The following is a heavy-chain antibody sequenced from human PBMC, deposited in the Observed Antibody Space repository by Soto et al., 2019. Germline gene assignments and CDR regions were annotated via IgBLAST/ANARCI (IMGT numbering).Heavy chain of an antibody. D-gene: IGHD6-19*01. J-gene: IGHJ4*02. CDR2: ISSSSSTI. CDR3: ARRHSSGSYYFDY. Sequence: GGSLRLSCAASGFTFSDYSMNWVRQAPGRGLEWVSYISSSSSTIYYADSVKGRFTISRDNAKNSLYLQMNSLRDEDTAVYYCARRHSSGSYYFDYWGQGTLVTVSS. V-gene: IGHV3-48*02. CDR1: GFTFSDYS.